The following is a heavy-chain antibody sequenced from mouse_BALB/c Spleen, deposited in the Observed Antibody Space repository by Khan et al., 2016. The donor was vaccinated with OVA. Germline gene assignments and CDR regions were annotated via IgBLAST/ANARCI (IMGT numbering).Heavy chain of an antibody. CDR1: GYTFTSYW. CDR3: ARGYFGNYEFVY. D-gene: IGHD2-1*01. CDR2: IFPGTGTT. J-gene: IGHJ3*01. Sequence: QVQLQQSGAELVKPGASVKLSCKTSGYTFTSYWIQWVKQRPGQGLGWIGQIFPGTGTTSHNENFKGKATLTVDTSSSPAYLQLSSLTSEDSAVYFCARGYFGNYEFVYWGQGTLVTVSP. V-gene: IGHV1S132*01.